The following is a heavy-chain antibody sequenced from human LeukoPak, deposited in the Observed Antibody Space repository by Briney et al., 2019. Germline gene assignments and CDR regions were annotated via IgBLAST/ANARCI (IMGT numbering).Heavy chain of an antibody. Sequence: GGSLRLSCAASGFTFSNYAIHWVRQAPGKGLEWVSSISSSSSYIYYADSVKGRFTISRDNAKNSLYLQMNSLRAEDTAVYYCARAYYDILTGYGKTFDYWGQGTLVTVSS. CDR2: ISSSSSYI. CDR3: ARAYYDILTGYGKTFDY. CDR1: GFTFSNYA. V-gene: IGHV3-21*01. J-gene: IGHJ4*02. D-gene: IGHD3-9*01.